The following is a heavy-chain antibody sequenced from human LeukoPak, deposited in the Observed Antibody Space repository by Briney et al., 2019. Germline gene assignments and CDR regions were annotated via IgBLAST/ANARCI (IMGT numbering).Heavy chain of an antibody. CDR1: GGPLSSYF. V-gene: IGHV4-59*01. CDR2: IDYSGST. D-gene: IGHD4-23*01. CDR3: ARDYGGNYDY. Sequence: SDPLSLTCTVSGGPLSSYFWSWMRQPPGKGLECIGYIDYSGSTIYTPSLKCRVTISVDTSRSQCSLKLSAVTAADTAVYYWARDYGGNYDYWGQGNLVTVSS. J-gene: IGHJ4*02.